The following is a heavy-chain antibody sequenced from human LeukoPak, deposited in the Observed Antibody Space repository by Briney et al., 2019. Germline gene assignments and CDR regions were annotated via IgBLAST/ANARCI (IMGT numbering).Heavy chain of an antibody. CDR1: GFTFSNSG. D-gene: IGHD2-15*01. CDR3: ATDCSGGSCYSGWGYYGTAV. CDR2: ISYDGTNK. V-gene: IGHV3-30*03. Sequence: GGSLRLSCAASGFTFSNSGMHWVRQAPGKGLEWVAVISYDGTNKYYADSVKGRFTISRDNAKNSLYLQMNSLRAEDTAVYYCATDCSGGSCYSGWGYYGTAVWGQGTTVTVSS. J-gene: IGHJ6*02.